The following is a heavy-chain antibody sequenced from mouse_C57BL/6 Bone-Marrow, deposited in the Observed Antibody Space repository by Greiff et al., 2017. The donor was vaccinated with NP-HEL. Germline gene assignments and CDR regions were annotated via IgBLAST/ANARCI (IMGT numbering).Heavy chain of an antibody. J-gene: IGHJ1*03. Sequence: EVKLMESGGGLVQPGGSLKLSCAASGFTFSDYGMAWVRQAPRKGPEWVAFISNLAYSIYYADTVTGRFTISRENAKNTLYLEMSSLRSEDTAMYYCARRITTVVDWYFDVWGTGTTVTVSS. CDR3: ARRITTVVDWYFDV. D-gene: IGHD1-1*01. CDR2: ISNLAYSI. CDR1: GFTFSDYG. V-gene: IGHV5-15*01.